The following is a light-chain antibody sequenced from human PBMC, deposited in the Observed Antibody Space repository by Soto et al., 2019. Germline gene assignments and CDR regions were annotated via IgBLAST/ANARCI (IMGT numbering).Light chain of an antibody. V-gene: IGKV2-24*01. Sequence: IVLTQTPLTASVTPGQPASFSCGSSESLLHSDGNTYLSWLHQRPGQPPRLLIYQISKQLSGVPDRFSGSGAGTNFTLKISRVEVEDVGTFFCMQSSHLRTFDQGTKVEI. CDR3: MQSSHLRT. CDR2: QIS. CDR1: ESLLHSDGNTY. J-gene: IGKJ1*01.